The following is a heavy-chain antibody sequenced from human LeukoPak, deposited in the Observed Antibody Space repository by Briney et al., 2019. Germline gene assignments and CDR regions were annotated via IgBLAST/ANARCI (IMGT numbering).Heavy chain of an antibody. V-gene: IGHV1-46*01. Sequence: GASVKVSCKASGYSFTSYYMNWVRQAPGQGLEWMGTINPSGGSTSYAQKFQGRVTMTRDTSTSTVYLELSSLRFEDTAVYYCARSRWRVFGDYWGQGTLVTVSS. D-gene: IGHD4-23*01. CDR3: ARSRWRVFGDY. J-gene: IGHJ4*02. CDR2: INPSGGST. CDR1: GYSFTSYY.